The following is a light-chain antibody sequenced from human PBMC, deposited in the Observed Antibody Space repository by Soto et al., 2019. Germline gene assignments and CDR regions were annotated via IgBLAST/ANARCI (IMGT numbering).Light chain of an antibody. Sequence: ETVLTQSPATLSSSPGESATLSCRTSQSVDTSLAWYQQKPGQAPRLLIYDASSRVTGIPVRFSGSGSGTDFTLTISSLEPEDFAVYYCQHRGNWGTFGGGTKVEIK. V-gene: IGKV3-11*01. CDR2: DAS. CDR1: QSVDTS. J-gene: IGKJ4*01. CDR3: QHRGNWGT.